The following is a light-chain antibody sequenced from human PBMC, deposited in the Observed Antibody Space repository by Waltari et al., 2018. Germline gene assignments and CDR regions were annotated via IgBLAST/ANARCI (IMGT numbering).Light chain of an antibody. CDR1: STDVGGYDY. CDR3: SSYTTSSTPGV. CDR2: DVS. J-gene: IGLJ1*01. Sequence: QSALTQPASVSGSPGQSITISCTGTSTDVGGYDYVSCYQHHPGKAPKLMIYDVSERPSGVSNRFSGSKSGNTASLTISGLQAEDEADYYCSSYTTSSTPGVFGTGTKVTVL. V-gene: IGLV2-14*03.